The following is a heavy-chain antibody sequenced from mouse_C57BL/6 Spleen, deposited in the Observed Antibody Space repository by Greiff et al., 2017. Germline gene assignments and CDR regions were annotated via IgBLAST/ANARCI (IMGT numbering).Heavy chain of an antibody. CDR2: ISSGSSTI. V-gene: IGHV5-17*01. J-gene: IGHJ3*01. Sequence: EVHLVESGGGLVKPGGSLKLSCAASGFTFSDYGMHWVRQAPEKGLEWVAYISSGSSTIYYADTVKGRFTISRDNAKNTLFLQMTSLRSEDTAMYYCAREVDGYWSWLAYWGQGTLVTVSA. D-gene: IGHD2-3*01. CDR1: GFTFSDYG. CDR3: AREVDGYWSWLAY.